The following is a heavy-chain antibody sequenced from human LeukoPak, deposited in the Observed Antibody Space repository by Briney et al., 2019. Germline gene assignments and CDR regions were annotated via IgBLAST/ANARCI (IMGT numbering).Heavy chain of an antibody. D-gene: IGHD3-10*01. V-gene: IGHV1-2*02. CDR2: INPNSGGT. CDR1: GYTFTDYY. CDR3: ARDRGRISDYYGSGRSLQYYMDV. J-gene: IGHJ6*03. Sequence: ASVTVPFKSSGYTFTDYYMHWVRQAPGQGLEWMGWINPNSGGTNYAQKFQGRVTMTRDTSISTAYMEMSRLISDDTAVYYCARDRGRISDYYGSGRSLQYYMDVWGKGTTVTVSS.